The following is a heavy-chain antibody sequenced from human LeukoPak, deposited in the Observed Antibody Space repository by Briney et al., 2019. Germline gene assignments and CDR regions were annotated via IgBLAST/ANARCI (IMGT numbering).Heavy chain of an antibody. CDR3: ARSSSWPDFDY. J-gene: IGHJ4*02. CDR1: GGSISSHY. CDR2: IYISGST. Sequence: PSETLSLTCTVSGGSISSHYWSWIRQPAGKGLEWIGRIYISGSTNYSPSLKSRVTMSVDTSKNQFSLKLSSVTAADTAIYYCARSSSWPDFDYWGQGTLVTVSS. V-gene: IGHV4-4*07. D-gene: IGHD6-13*01.